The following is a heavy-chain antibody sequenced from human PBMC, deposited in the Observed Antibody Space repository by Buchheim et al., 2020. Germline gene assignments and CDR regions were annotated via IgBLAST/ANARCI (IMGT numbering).Heavy chain of an antibody. V-gene: IGHV3-30*18. D-gene: IGHD2-2*01. CDR2: ISYDGSNK. Sequence: QVQLVESGGGVVQPGRSLRLSCAASGFTFSSYGMHWVRQAPGKGLEWVAVISYDGSNKYYADSVKGRLTISRDNSKNTLYLQMNSLRAEDTAVYYCAKDSPAYYYYYGMDVWGQGTT. J-gene: IGHJ6*02. CDR1: GFTFSSYG. CDR3: AKDSPAYYYYYGMDV.